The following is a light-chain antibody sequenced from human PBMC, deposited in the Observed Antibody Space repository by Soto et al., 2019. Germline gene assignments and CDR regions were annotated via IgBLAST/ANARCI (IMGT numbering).Light chain of an antibody. CDR1: RSDVVGYNY. J-gene: IGLJ1*01. CDR2: DVS. CDR3: SSYASSSTYV. Sequence: QSALTQPASVSGSPGQSITISCTGTRSDVVGYNYVSWYQQHPCKAPNLILYDVSNLPSGVSNRFSGSKSGNSASLTISGLQAEDEADYYCSSYASSSTYVFGTGTKVTVL. V-gene: IGLV2-14*03.